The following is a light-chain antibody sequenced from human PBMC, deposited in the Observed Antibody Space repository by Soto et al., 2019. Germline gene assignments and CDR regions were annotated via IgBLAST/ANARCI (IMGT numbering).Light chain of an antibody. CDR1: QSLSNY. CDR2: DAS. J-gene: IGKJ3*01. V-gene: IGKV3-11*01. CDR3: QQRSNTFT. Sequence: EIVLTQSPGTLSLSPGERAILSYRASQSLSNYLAWYQQKPGQAPRLLIYDASNRASGIPARFSGSGSGTDFTLTISSLEPEDFAVYYCQQRSNTFTFGPGTKVDIK.